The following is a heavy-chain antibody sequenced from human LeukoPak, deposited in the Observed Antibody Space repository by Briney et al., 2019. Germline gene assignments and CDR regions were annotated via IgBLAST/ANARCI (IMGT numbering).Heavy chain of an antibody. J-gene: IGHJ4*02. V-gene: IGHV3-21*01. Sequence: PGGSLRLSCAASGFTFSSYSMNWVRQAPGKGLEWVSSISSSSSYIYYADSVKGRFTISRDNAKNSLYLQMNSLRAEDTAVYYCAADYQRFGALTNTYWGQGTLVTVSS. CDR2: ISSSSSYI. D-gene: IGHD3-10*01. CDR1: GFTFSSYS. CDR3: AADYQRFGALTNTY.